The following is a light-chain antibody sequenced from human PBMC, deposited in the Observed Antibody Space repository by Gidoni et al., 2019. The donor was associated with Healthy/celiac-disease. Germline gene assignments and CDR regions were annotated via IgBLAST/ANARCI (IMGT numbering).Light chain of an antibody. CDR3: QQYNNWPPWT. Sequence: EIVITQSPATLSVSPGESATLSCRASQSVSSNLAWYQQKPGQAPRLLIYGASTRATGIPSRFSGSWSGTEFTLTISSLQSEDFAVYYCQQYNNWPPWTFGQGTKVEIK. CDR2: GAS. J-gene: IGKJ1*01. V-gene: IGKV3-15*01. CDR1: QSVSSN.